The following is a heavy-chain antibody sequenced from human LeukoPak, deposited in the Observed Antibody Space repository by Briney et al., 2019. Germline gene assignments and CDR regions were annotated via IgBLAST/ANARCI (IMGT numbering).Heavy chain of an antibody. Sequence: ASVKVSCKASGYTFTSYYMHWVRQAPGQGLEWMGIINPSGGSTSYAQKFQGRVTMTRDTSTSTVYMELSSLRSEDTAVYYCARDPTRDGYNLGGFDYWGQGTLVTVSS. V-gene: IGHV1-46*01. D-gene: IGHD5-24*01. J-gene: IGHJ4*02. CDR2: INPSGGST. CDR3: ARDPTRDGYNLGGFDY. CDR1: GYTFTSYY.